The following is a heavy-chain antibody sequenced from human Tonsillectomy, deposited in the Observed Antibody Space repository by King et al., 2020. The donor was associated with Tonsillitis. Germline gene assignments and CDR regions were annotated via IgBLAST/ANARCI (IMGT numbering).Heavy chain of an antibody. CDR1: GGTFSSYA. V-gene: IGHV1-69*09. D-gene: IGHD3-10*01. J-gene: IGHJ4*02. CDR3: ARVRMVRGVISYFDY. Sequence: QLVQSGAEVKKPGSSVKVSCKASGGTFSSYAISWVRQAPGQGLEWMGRIIPILGIANYAQKFQGRVTITADKSTSTAYMELSSLRSEDTAVYYCARVRMVRGVISYFDYWGQGTLVTVSS. CDR2: IIPILGIA.